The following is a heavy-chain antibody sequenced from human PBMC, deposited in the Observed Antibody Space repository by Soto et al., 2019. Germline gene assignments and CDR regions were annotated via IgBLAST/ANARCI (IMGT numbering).Heavy chain of an antibody. CDR1: GFTFSSYA. V-gene: IGHV3-30-3*01. D-gene: IGHD3-16*02. CDR2: ISYDGSNK. Sequence: QVQLVESGGGVVQPGRSLRLSCAASGFTFSSYAMHWVRQAPGKGLAWVAVISYDGSNKYYADSVKGRVTISRDTSKNTRSLQMNSLRAEDTSVYYCARDCYTAYVWGRYRYYPGWGMDVWGQGTTVTVSS. CDR3: ARDCYTAYVWGRYRYYPGWGMDV. J-gene: IGHJ6*02.